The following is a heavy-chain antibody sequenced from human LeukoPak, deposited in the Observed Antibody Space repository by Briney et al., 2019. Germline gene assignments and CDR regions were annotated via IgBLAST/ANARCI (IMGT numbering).Heavy chain of an antibody. CDR2: IWYDGTNK. Sequence: PGGPLRLSCAASGFTYSSFGMHWVPQAPGKGLEGVAYIWYDGTNKYYADSVKGRFTISRDNSKNMLYLQMNCLRGEETAVYYCARRGGIHLEYFADWGGGTLVTVSS. CDR1: GFTYSSFG. V-gene: IGHV3-33*01. CDR3: ARRGGIHLEYFAD. D-gene: IGHD3-3*01. J-gene: IGHJ4*02.